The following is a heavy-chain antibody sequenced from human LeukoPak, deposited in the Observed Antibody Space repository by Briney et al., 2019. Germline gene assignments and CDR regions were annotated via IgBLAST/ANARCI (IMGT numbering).Heavy chain of an antibody. D-gene: IGHD3-10*01. CDR2: ISSSSSYM. CDR1: GFTFSSYS. Sequence: PGGSLRLSCAASGFTFSSYSMSWVRQAPGKGLEWVSSISSSSSYMYYADSVKGRFTISRDNAKNSLYLQMNSLRAEDTAVYYCATYSSGSRRGVDYWGQGTLVTVSS. V-gene: IGHV3-21*01. CDR3: ATYSSGSRRGVDY. J-gene: IGHJ4*02.